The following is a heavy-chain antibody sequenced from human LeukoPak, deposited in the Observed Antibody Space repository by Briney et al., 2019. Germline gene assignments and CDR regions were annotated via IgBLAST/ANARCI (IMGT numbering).Heavy chain of an antibody. CDR1: GFTFDDYA. Sequence: GGSLRLSCAASGFTFDDYAMHWVRQAPGKGLEWVSGISWNSGSIGYADSVKGRFTISRDNAKNSLYLQMNSLRAEDTAVYYRARDGRRLRFLEWLKGLDYWGQGTLVTVSS. CDR3: ARDGRRLRFLEWLKGLDY. J-gene: IGHJ4*02. CDR2: ISWNSGSI. V-gene: IGHV3-9*01. D-gene: IGHD3-3*01.